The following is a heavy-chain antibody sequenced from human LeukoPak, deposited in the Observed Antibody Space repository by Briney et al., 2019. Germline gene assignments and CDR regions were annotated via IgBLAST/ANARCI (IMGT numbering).Heavy chain of an antibody. V-gene: IGHV1-46*01. D-gene: IGHD6-13*01. J-gene: IGHJ3*02. CDR3: ARYGFSSSWQGGWHAFDI. CDR1: GYTLTSYY. CDR2: INPTVGDT. Sequence: ASVKVSCMASGYTLTSYYMHWVRQAPGQGLEWMGIINPTVGDTIYAQKFQGRVTMTRDMSTSTVYMELSSLRSVDTAVYYCARYGFSSSWQGGWHAFDIWGQGTMVTASS.